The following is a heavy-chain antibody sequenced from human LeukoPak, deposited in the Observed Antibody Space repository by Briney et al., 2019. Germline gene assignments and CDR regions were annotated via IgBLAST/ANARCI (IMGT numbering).Heavy chain of an antibody. CDR1: GGSISSYY. J-gene: IGHJ6*02. Sequence: PSETLSLTCTVSGGSISSYYWNWIRQPPGKGPEWIGYIYNSGSTKYNPSLKSRVTISVDTSKNQFSLKLTSVTAADTAAYYCARRNYGMDVWGQGTTVTVSS. CDR2: IYNSGST. V-gene: IGHV4-59*08. CDR3: ARRNYGMDV.